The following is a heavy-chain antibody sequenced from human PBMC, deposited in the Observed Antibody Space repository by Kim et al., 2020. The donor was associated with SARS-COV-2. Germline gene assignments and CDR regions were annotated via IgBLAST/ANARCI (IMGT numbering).Heavy chain of an antibody. CDR2: IGSSIDDT. V-gene: IGHV3-23*01. CDR3: AKGGYSSVVALV. J-gene: IGHJ4*02. Sequence: GGSLRLSCAASGFTFSTYAMTWVRQAPGKGLEWVSTIGSSIDDTYYTDSVKGRFTISRDNSKNTLYLQMNSLRAEDTAVYYCAKGGYSSVVALVWGQGTLVTVSS. CDR1: GFTFSTYA. D-gene: IGHD2-15*01.